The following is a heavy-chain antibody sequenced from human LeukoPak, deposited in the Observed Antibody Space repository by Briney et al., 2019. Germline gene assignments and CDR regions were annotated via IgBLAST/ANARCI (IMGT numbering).Heavy chain of an antibody. CDR1: GGSISSGGYY. CDR2: IYYSGST. D-gene: IGHD1-14*01. Sequence: SQTLSLTCTVSGGSISSGGYYWSWIRQHPGKGLEWIGYIYYSGSTYYNPSLKSRVTISVDTSKNQFSLKLSSVTAADTAVYYCARAINRAYIDYWGQGTLVTVSS. J-gene: IGHJ4*02. CDR3: ARAINRAYIDY. V-gene: IGHV4-31*03.